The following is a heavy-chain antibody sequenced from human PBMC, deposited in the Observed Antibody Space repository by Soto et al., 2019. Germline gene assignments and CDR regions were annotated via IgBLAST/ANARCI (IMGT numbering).Heavy chain of an antibody. D-gene: IGHD5-18*01. CDR1: GYTFSNYA. J-gene: IGHJ4*02. Sequence: ASVKVSCKASGYTFSNYAFSWVRQAPGHGLEWMGWISAYNGNTNYAQKLQGRVTMTTDTSTNTAYMELRSLRSDDTAVYYCASGYNYGDLYFDYWGQGTLVTVSS. CDR3: ASGYNYGDLYFDY. V-gene: IGHV1-18*01. CDR2: ISAYNGNT.